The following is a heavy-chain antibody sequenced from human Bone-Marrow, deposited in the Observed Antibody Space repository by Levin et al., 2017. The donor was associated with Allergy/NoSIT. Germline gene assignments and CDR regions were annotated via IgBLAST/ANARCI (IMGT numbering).Heavy chain of an antibody. V-gene: IGHV3-48*01. CDR3: ACGHYGVGFDP. CDR1: GFTFSYYS. J-gene: IGHJ5*02. CDR2: ISSGSSTI. D-gene: IGHD4-17*01. Sequence: GGSLRLSCAASGFTFSYYSMNWVRQAPGKGLEWVSYISSGSSTIYYADSVKGRFTLSRDNAKNSLFLQMNSLRAEDTAVYYCACGHYGVGFDPWGQGTLVTVSS.